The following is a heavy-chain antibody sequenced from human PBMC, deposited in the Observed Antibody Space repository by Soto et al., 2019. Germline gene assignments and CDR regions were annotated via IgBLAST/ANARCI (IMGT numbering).Heavy chain of an antibody. CDR3: ARDLGTWFGELSPLLKNYYYGMDV. D-gene: IGHD3-10*01. J-gene: IGHJ6*02. CDR2: INPSGGST. V-gene: IGHV1-46*01. Sequence: ASLKVSCKPSEYTFTTYYIHWVRQAPGQGLEWMGIINPSGGSTSYAQKFQGRVTMTRDTSTSTVYMELSSLRSEDTAVYYCARDLGTWFGELSPLLKNYYYGMDVWGQGTTVTVSS. CDR1: EYTFTTYY.